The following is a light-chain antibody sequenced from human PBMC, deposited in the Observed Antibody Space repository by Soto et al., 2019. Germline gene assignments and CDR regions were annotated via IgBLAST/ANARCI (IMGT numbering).Light chain of an antibody. CDR3: QQVNSYPQT. CDR2: AAS. J-gene: IGKJ3*01. Sequence: DIQLTQSPSFLSASVGDRVTITCRASQGISSYLAWYQQKPGKAPKLLIYAASTLRSGVPSRFSGSGSGTEFTLTISSLLPEDFTTYYCQQVNSYPQTFGPGTKVDLK. V-gene: IGKV1-9*01. CDR1: QGISSY.